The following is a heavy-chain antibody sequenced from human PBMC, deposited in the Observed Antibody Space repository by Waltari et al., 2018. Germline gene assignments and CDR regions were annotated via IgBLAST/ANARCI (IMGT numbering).Heavy chain of an antibody. CDR2: ISWNGGGI. CDR3: ANGTPMVRGVLDY. D-gene: IGHD3-10*01. J-gene: IGHJ4*02. V-gene: IGHV3-9*01. CDR1: GFTFDDYA. Sequence: EVQLVESGGGLVQPGRSLRLSCAASGFTFDDYAMHWVRQAPGKGLAWVSGISWNGGGIGYADSVKCRFTISRDNAKNSLYLQMNSLRAEDTALYYCANGTPMVRGVLDYWGQGTLVTVSS.